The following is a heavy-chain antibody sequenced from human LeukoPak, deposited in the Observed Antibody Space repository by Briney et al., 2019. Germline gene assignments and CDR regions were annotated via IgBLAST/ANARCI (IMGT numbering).Heavy chain of an antibody. V-gene: IGHV3-21*01. Sequence: GGSLRLSCAASGFTFSSYIMSWVRQAPGKGLEWVSSISSSSIYIYYADSVKGRFTISRDNAKNSLSLQMSSLRAEDTALYYCARAVASGNYFEYWGQGTLVAVSS. J-gene: IGHJ4*02. D-gene: IGHD1-14*01. CDR2: ISSSSIYI. CDR1: GFTFSSYI. CDR3: ARAVASGNYFEY.